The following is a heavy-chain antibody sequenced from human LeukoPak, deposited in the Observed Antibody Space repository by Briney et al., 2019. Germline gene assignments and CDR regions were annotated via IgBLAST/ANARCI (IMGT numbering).Heavy chain of an antibody. CDR3: ARLVIRDFWSGSFRDYYGMDV. D-gene: IGHD3-3*01. CDR2: IYHSGST. CDR1: GGSISSGGYS. J-gene: IGHJ6*02. Sequence: SETLSLTCAVSGGSISSGGYSWSWIRQPPGKGLEWIGYIYHSGSTYYNPSLKSRVTISVDRSKNQFSLKLSSVTAADTAVYYCARLVIRDFWSGSFRDYYGMDVWGQGTTVTVSS. V-gene: IGHV4-30-2*01.